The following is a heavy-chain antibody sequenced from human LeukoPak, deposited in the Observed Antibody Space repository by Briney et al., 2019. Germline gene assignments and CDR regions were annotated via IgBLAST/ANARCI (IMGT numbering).Heavy chain of an antibody. V-gene: IGHV3-23*01. J-gene: IGHJ3*02. Sequence: GGSLRLSCAASGFTFSSHAMSWVRQAPGKGLEWVSGISGSGGNTYYADSVKGRFTISRDNSNNTLYLQMNSLRAEDTAVYYCARDRSWDKGAFDIWGQGTMVTVSS. D-gene: IGHD1-26*01. CDR3: ARDRSWDKGAFDI. CDR2: ISGSGGNT. CDR1: GFTFSSHA.